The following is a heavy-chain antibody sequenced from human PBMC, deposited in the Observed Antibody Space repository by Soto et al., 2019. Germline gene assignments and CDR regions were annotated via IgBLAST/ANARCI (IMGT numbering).Heavy chain of an antibody. V-gene: IGHV1-69*08. CDR1: GGTFSSYT. J-gene: IGHJ4*02. D-gene: IGHD2-21*02. Sequence: QVQLVQSGAEVKKPGSSVKVSCKASGGTFSSYTISWVRQAPGQGLEWMGRIIPILGIANYAQKFQGRVTITADKSTSTAYMELSRLRSEDTAVYYCARDGATYCGGDGYSFDYWGQGTLVTVSS. CDR3: ARDGATYCGGDGYSFDY. CDR2: IIPILGIA.